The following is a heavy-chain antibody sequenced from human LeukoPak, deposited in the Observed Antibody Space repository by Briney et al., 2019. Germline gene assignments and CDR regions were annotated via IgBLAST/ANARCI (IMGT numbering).Heavy chain of an antibody. CDR1: GGSISSGSYY. CDR2: IYTSGST. Sequence: PLQTLSLTCTVSGGSISSGSYYSGWIRQPAGKGLEWIGRIYTSGSTNYNPSLKSRVTISVDTSKNQFSLKLSSVTAADTAVYYCAKDNPIAAAVDYWGQGTLVTVSS. V-gene: IGHV4-61*02. J-gene: IGHJ4*02. CDR3: AKDNPIAAAVDY. D-gene: IGHD6-13*01.